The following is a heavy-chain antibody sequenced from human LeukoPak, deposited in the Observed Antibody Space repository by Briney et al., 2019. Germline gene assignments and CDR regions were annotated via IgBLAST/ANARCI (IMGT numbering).Heavy chain of an antibody. Sequence: GGSLRLSCAASGLTLSSRWVHSVRQVPGKGLVSVSRIESDGRTAYADSVKGRFIISRDNAKNTLYLQMNSLRVEDRAVYYCARDGRGPDYWGQGTLVTVSS. V-gene: IGHV3-74*01. CDR2: IESDGRT. CDR1: GLTLSSRW. CDR3: ARDGRGPDY. J-gene: IGHJ4*02. D-gene: IGHD3/OR15-3a*01.